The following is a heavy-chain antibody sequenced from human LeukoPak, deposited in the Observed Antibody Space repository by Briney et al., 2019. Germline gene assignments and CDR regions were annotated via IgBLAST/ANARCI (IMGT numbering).Heavy chain of an antibody. D-gene: IGHD4-17*01. CDR1: GGSISSYY. CDR2: IYYSGST. J-gene: IGHJ4*02. V-gene: IGHV4-59*12. Sequence: SETLSLTCTVSGGSISSYYWSWIRQPPGKGLEWIGYIYYSGSTNYNPSLKSRVTISVDTSKNQFSLKLSSVTAADTAVYYCARGLHDYGDYPPYYFDYWGQGTLVTVSS. CDR3: ARGLHDYGDYPPYYFDY.